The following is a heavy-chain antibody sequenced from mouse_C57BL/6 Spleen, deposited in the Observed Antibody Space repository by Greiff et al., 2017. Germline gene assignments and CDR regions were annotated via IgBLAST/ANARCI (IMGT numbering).Heavy chain of an antibody. CDR2: IWSGGST. J-gene: IGHJ4*01. CDR1: GFSLTSYG. V-gene: IGHV2-2*01. D-gene: IGHD2-3*01. CDR3: DRGDRMVTYYAMDY. Sequence: QVQLKQSGPGLVQPSQCLSITCTVSGFSLTSYGVHWVRQSPGKGLEWLGVIWSGGSTDYNAAFISRQSISKDNSKSQVFFKMNRLQADDTAIYYCDRGDRMVTYYAMDYWGQGTSVTVSS.